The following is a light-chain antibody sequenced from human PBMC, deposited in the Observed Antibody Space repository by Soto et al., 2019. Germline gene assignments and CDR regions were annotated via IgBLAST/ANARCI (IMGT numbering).Light chain of an antibody. CDR2: GAS. Sequence: EIVLTQSPGTLSLSPGERATLSCRASQRVSSSYLAWYQQKPGQAPRLLIYGASSRATGIPDRFSGSGSGTDFTLTISRLEPEDFAVYYGQQYGSLPYTFGQGTKLEIK. J-gene: IGKJ2*01. CDR1: QRVSSSY. CDR3: QQYGSLPYT. V-gene: IGKV3-20*01.